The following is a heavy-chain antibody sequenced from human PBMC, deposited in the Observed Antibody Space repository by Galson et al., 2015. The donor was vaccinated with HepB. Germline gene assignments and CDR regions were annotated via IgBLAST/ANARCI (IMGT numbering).Heavy chain of an antibody. J-gene: IGHJ4*02. D-gene: IGHD2-2*01. CDR1: GGSISSSSYY. Sequence: LSLTCTVSGGSISSSSYYWGWIRQPPGKGLEWIGSIYYSGSTNYNPSLKSRVTISVDTSKNQFSLKLSSVTAADTAVYYCARVEGVVGYCSSTSCSYGYFDYWGQGTLVTVSS. V-gene: IGHV4-39*07. CDR3: ARVEGVVGYCSSTSCSYGYFDY. CDR2: IYYSGST.